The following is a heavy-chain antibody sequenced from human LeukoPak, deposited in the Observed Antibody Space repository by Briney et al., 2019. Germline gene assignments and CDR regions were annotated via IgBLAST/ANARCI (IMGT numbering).Heavy chain of an antibody. Sequence: PSETLSLTRTVSGGSISSSYLSWIRQPPGKGLEWIGYIYYTGSTNYNPSLKSRVTISADTSKNQFSLKLSSVTAADTAVYYCAGGLRLEYLYDYWGQGTLVTVAS. J-gene: IGHJ4*02. CDR1: GGSISSSY. D-gene: IGHD5-12*01. CDR3: AGGLRLEYLYDY. CDR2: IYYTGST. V-gene: IGHV4-59*01.